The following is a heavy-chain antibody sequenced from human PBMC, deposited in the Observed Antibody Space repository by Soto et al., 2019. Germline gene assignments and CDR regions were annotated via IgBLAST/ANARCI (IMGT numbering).Heavy chain of an antibody. V-gene: IGHV2-5*02. D-gene: IGHD3-22*01. Sequence: QITLKESGPTLVKPTQTLTLTCTFSGFSLSTSGVGVGWIRQPPGKALEWLALIYWDDDKRYSPSLKSRLTITKDTTKNQVVLTKTNMDPVDTATYYCAHLTYYFDSSAYYWYFDLWGRGTLVTVSS. CDR2: IYWDDDK. CDR1: GFSLSTSGVG. J-gene: IGHJ2*01. CDR3: AHLTYYFDSSAYYWYFDL.